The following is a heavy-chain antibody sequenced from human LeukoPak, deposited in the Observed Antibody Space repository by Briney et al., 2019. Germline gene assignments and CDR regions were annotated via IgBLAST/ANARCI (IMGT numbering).Heavy chain of an antibody. V-gene: IGHV3-21*01. CDR3: ARDQAPMYYDILTGYYKNTYNWFDP. J-gene: IGHJ5*02. CDR1: GFTFSSYG. CDR2: ISSSSSYI. Sequence: GGSLRLSCAASGFTFSSYGMSWVRQAPGKGLEWVSSISSSSSYIYYADSVKGRFTISRDNAKNSLYLQMNSLRAEDTAVYYCARDQAPMYYDILTGYYKNTYNWFDPWGQGTLVTVSS. D-gene: IGHD3-9*01.